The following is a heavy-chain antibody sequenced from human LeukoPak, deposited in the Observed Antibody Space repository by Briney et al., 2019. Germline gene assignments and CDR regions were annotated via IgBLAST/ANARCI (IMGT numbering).Heavy chain of an antibody. Sequence: SVKVSCKASGGTFSSYAISWVRQAPGQGLEWMGGIIPIFGTANYAQKFQGRVTITADESTSTAYMELSSLRSEDTAAYYCARAHGYCSSTSCFYYYGMDVWGQGTTVTVSS. CDR3: ARAHGYCSSTSCFYYYGMDV. CDR1: GGTFSSYA. J-gene: IGHJ6*02. D-gene: IGHD2-2*01. CDR2: IIPIFGTA. V-gene: IGHV1-69*01.